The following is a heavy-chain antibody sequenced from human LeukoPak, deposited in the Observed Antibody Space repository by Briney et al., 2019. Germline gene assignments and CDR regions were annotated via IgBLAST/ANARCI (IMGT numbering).Heavy chain of an antibody. CDR1: GFTFTNYW. D-gene: IGHD3-22*01. J-gene: IGHJ4*02. CDR3: ARNRQWLLADY. V-gene: IGHV3-7*04. CDR2: TKQDETEK. Sequence: GSLRLSCAASGFTFTNYWMSWVRQAPGKGLEWVANTKQDETEKHYADSVKGRFTISRDNAQNSLYLQMNSLRAEDTAVYFCARNRQWLLADYWGQGTVVTVSS.